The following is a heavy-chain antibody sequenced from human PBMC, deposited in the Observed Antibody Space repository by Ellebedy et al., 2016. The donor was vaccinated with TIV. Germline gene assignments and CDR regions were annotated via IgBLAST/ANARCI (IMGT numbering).Heavy chain of an antibody. D-gene: IGHD6-13*01. CDR3: ARYSYSSSSFDY. Sequence: GESLKISXAASGFTFSSYAMHWVRQAPGKGLEWVAVISYDGSNKYYADSVKGRFTISRDNSKNTLYLQMNSLRAEDTAVYYCARYSYSSSSFDYWGQGTLVTVSS. CDR1: GFTFSSYA. CDR2: ISYDGSNK. V-gene: IGHV3-30-3*01. J-gene: IGHJ4*02.